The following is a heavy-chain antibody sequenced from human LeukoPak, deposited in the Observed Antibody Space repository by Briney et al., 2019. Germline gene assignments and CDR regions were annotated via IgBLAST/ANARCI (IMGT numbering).Heavy chain of an antibody. V-gene: IGHV1-2*04. J-gene: IGHJ4*02. CDR2: INPNSGGT. CDR1: GYTFTGYY. Sequence: ASVKVSCKVSGYTFTGYYMHWVRQAPGQGLEWMGWINPNSGGTNYAQKFQGWVTMTRDTSISTACMELSRLRSDDTAVYYCARGYSYGSAFDYWGQGTLVTVSS. D-gene: IGHD5-18*01. CDR3: ARGYSYGSAFDY.